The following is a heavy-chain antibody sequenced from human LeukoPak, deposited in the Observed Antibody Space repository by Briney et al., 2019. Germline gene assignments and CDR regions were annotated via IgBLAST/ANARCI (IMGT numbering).Heavy chain of an antibody. D-gene: IGHD2-15*01. CDR1: GLPFSSYW. CDR3: AREEDNADEYLREDY. V-gene: IGHV3-7*01. Sequence: GGSLRLSCAASGLPFSSYWMSWVRQAPGKGLEWVANIKQDGSEQNYVDSVKGRFTISRDNARNSLYLQMDSLRAEDTAVYYCAREEDNADEYLREDYWGQGTLVTVSS. CDR2: IKQDGSEQ. J-gene: IGHJ4*02.